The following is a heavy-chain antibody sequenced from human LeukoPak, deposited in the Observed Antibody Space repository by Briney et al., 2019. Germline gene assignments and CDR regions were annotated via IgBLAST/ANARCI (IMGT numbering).Heavy chain of an antibody. V-gene: IGHV3-30*18. J-gene: IGHJ4*02. CDR3: AKGHSSGWYYFDY. D-gene: IGHD6-19*01. CDR1: GFTFSSYG. CDR2: ISYHGSNK. Sequence: GGSRRLSCAASGFTFSSYGMHWVRQAPGKGLEWVAVISYHGSNKYYADSVKGRFTISRDNSKNTLYLQMNSLRAEDTAMYYCAKGHSSGWYYFDYWGQGTLVTVSS.